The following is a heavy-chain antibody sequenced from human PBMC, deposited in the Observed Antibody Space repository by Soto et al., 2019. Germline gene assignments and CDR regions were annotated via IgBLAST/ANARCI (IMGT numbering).Heavy chain of an antibody. CDR2: INAGGGYT. D-gene: IGHD2-21*02. Sequence: QVQLVQSGAEVKKPGASVKVSCKASGYIFTNYYIHWVRQAPGQGLEWMGTINAGGGYTTYAQKFLGRVSMTRDTSTSTVSMELSSLRSEDTALYYCTRGGAIGVVPAPFDLWGQGTLVTVTS. V-gene: IGHV1-46*03. J-gene: IGHJ5*02. CDR3: TRGGAIGVVPAPFDL. CDR1: GYIFTNYY.